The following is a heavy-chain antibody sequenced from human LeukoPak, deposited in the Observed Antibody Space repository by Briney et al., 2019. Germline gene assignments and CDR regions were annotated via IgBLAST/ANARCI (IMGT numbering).Heavy chain of an antibody. CDR1: GYTFTGYY. J-gene: IGHJ6*03. Sequence: GASVKVSCKASGYTFTGYYMHWVRQAPGQGLEWMGWINPNSGGTNYAQKFQGRVTMTRDTSISTAYMELSRLRSDDTAVYYCARDNCSGGSCQPYCGDYVRYYYYYYYMDVWGKGTTVTVSS. CDR2: INPNSGGT. D-gene: IGHD2-15*01. V-gene: IGHV1-2*02. CDR3: ARDNCSGGSCQPYCGDYVRYYYYYYYMDV.